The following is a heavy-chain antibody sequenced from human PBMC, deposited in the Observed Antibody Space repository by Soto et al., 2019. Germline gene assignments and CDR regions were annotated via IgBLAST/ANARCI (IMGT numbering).Heavy chain of an antibody. CDR2: INAGNGNT. V-gene: IGHV1-3*01. J-gene: IGHJ4*02. CDR3: ARGPAVAGPPGGLLDY. D-gene: IGHD6-19*01. Sequence: APVKVSCKASGYTFTSYAMHWVRQDPGQRLEWMGWINAGNGNTKYSQKFQGRVTITRDTSANTAYMELSSLRSEDTAVYYCARGPAVAGPPGGLLDYWGQGTLFTVSS. CDR1: GYTFTSYA.